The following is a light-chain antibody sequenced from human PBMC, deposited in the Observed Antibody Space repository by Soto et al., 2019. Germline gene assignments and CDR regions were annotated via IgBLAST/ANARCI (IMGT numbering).Light chain of an antibody. J-gene: IGLJ3*02. Sequence: QPVLTQSPSASASLGASVKLTCTLSSGHSSYAIAWHQQQPEKGPRYLLTLNSDGSHSKGDGIPDRFSGSSSGAERYLTISRLQSEDESDYYCQTWGTGLLVFGGGTQLTVL. CDR2: LNSDGSH. V-gene: IGLV4-69*01. CDR3: QTWGTGLLV. CDR1: SGHSSYA.